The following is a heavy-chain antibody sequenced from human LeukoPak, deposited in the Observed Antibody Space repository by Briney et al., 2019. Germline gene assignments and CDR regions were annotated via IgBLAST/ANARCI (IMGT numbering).Heavy chain of an antibody. V-gene: IGHV3-48*03. D-gene: IGHD3-10*02. J-gene: IGHJ6*04. CDR2: ISSSGSPI. CDR3: AELGITMIGGV. CDR1: GSTFSSYE. Sequence: GGSLRLSWAASGSTFSSYEMNWVRQAAGKGLEWVSYISSSGSPIYYADSVKGRFTISRDNAKNSPYLQMNSLRAEDTAVYYCAELGITMIGGVWGKGTTVTISS.